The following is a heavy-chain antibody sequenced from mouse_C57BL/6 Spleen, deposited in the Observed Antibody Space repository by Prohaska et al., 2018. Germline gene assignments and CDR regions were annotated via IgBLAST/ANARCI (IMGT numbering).Heavy chain of an antibody. D-gene: IGHD2-1*01. CDR2: INPGSGGT. CDR1: GYAFTNYL. Sequence: QVQLQQSGAELVRPGTSVKVSCKASGYAFTNYLIEWVKQRPGQGLEWIGVINPGSGGTNYNEKFKGKATLTADKSSSTAYMQRSSLTSEDSAVYFCARSGYGNYDYWGQGTTLTVSS. CDR3: ARSGYGNYDY. J-gene: IGHJ2*01. V-gene: IGHV1-54*01.